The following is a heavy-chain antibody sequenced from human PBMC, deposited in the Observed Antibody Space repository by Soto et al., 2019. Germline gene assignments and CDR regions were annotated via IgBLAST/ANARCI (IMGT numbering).Heavy chain of an antibody. CDR3: ALSSTSLQPNNWFDP. Sequence: SVKVSCKASGGTFSSYAISWVRQAPGQGLEWMGGIIPIFGTANYAQKFQGRVTITADKSTSTAYMELSSLGSEDTAVYYCALSSTSLQPNNWFDPWGQGTLVTVSS. V-gene: IGHV1-69*06. J-gene: IGHJ5*02. D-gene: IGHD2-2*01. CDR1: GGTFSSYA. CDR2: IIPIFGTA.